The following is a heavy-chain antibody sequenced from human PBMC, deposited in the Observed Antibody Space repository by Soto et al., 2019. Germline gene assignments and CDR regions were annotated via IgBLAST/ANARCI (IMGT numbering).Heavy chain of an antibody. D-gene: IGHD4-17*01. CDR2: ISWNSGSI. Sequence: EVQLVESGGGLVQPGGSVRLSCAASGFTFDDYAMHWVRQAPGKGLEWVSGISWNSGSIGYAASVKGRFSISRDNTNNSRYLKMNNPRIEDTAMYHCAKWDDDGDGKEAFDNWAQATMVIVSS. CDR1: GFTFDDYA. V-gene: IGHV3-9*01. CDR3: AKWDDDGDGKEAFDN. J-gene: IGHJ3*02.